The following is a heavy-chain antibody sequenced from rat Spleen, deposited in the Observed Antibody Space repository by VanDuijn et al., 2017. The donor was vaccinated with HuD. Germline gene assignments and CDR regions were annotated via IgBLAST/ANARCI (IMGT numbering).Heavy chain of an antibody. CDR3: VREAFGVDY. CDR2: INKDSSTI. D-gene: IGHD4-3*01. Sequence: EVKLVESGGGLVQPGRSLKLSCAASGFNFNDYWMGWVRQAPGKGLEWLAEINKDSSTIKSIPSLKDKLTISRDNAQNTLYLQMSKLGSEDTAIYYCVREAFGVDYWGQGVMVTVSS. CDR1: GFNFNDYW. V-gene: IGHV4-2*01. J-gene: IGHJ2*01.